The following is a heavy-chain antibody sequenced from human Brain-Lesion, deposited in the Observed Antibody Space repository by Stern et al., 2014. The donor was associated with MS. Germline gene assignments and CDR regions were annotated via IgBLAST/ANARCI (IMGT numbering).Heavy chain of an antibody. D-gene: IGHD3-10*01. V-gene: IGHV4-39*01. CDR1: GGSISSSSYY. CDR2: IYYRGST. Sequence: VQLVESGPGLVKPSETLSLTCTVSGGSISSSSYYWGWIRQPPGKGLEWIGSIYYRGSTYYNPSLKSRVPISMDTPNNPFSLRMSSVTAADTAVYFCAKLWLGELPESPFDYWGQGTLVTVSS. CDR3: AKLWLGELPESPFDY. J-gene: IGHJ4*02.